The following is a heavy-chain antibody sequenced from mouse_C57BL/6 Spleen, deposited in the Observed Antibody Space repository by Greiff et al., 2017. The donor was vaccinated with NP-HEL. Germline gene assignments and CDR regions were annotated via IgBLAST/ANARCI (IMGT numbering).Heavy chain of an antibody. Sequence: QVQLQQPGAELVRPGSSVKLSCKASGYTFTSYWMHRVKQRPIQGLEWIGNIDPSDSETHYNQKFKDKATLTVDKSSSTAYMQLSSLTSEDSAVYYCATYGSSYVGFAYWGQGTLVTVSA. D-gene: IGHD1-1*01. CDR2: IDPSDSET. CDR3: ATYGSSYVGFAY. J-gene: IGHJ3*01. V-gene: IGHV1-52*01. CDR1: GYTFTSYW.